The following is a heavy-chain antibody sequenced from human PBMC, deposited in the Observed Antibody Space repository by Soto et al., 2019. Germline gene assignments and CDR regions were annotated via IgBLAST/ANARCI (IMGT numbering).Heavy chain of an antibody. CDR2: IGDDGSNK. CDR3: ARDCSDAARRESGPIHY. Sequence: HPGGSLRLSCAASGFTFSSYAMHWVRQAPGKGLEWVAVIGDDGSNKYYADSVKGRFNISRDNSKNTMYMKMTSLRAEETAVYYCARDCSDAARRESGPIHYSGQGTMVTVSS. CDR1: GFTFSSYA. J-gene: IGHJ4*02. V-gene: IGHV3-30-3*01. D-gene: IGHD6-6*01.